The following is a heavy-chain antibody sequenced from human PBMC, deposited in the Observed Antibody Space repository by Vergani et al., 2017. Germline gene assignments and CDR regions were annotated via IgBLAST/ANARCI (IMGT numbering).Heavy chain of an antibody. D-gene: IGHD1-1*01. CDR3: ATKSCGTPGCQIGYFRE. V-gene: IGHV3-30*03. CDR2: ISYDGTQK. CDR1: GFTSSYYG. Sequence: QVHLVESGGGVVQPGRSLRLSCVVSGFTSSYYGMHWVRQAPGKGLEWVAVISYDGTQKYYADSVKGRFTISRDNSKSTLYLPMNSLRTEDTAVYYCATKSCGTPGCQIGYFREWDQGTLVTVSS. J-gene: IGHJ1*01.